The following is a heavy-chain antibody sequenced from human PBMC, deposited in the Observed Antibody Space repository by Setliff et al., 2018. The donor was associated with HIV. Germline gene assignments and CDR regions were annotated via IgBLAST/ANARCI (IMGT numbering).Heavy chain of an antibody. J-gene: IGHJ6*02. D-gene: IGHD2-2*01. V-gene: IGHV3-11*04. Sequence: PGGSLRLSCAASGFTFTNYYMSWIRQAPGKGLELLSYISVSGTDIKYADSVKGRFTISRDNAKNSLYLQMNSLRAEDTAVYYCARVPLFVVVPAALGGMDVWGQGTTVTVSS. CDR1: GFTFTNYY. CDR2: ISVSGTDI. CDR3: ARVPLFVVVPAALGGMDV.